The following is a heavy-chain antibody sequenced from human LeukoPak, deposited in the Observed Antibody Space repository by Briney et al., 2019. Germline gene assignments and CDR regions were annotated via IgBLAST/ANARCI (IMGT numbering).Heavy chain of an antibody. J-gene: IGHJ4*02. D-gene: IGHD2-8*01. Sequence: GGSLRLSCEGSGFTFRRYSMHWVRQAPGKGLEWISYISSSGNTIYYADSVKGRYTISRDNGENSIYLQMNSLRAGDTALYYCAKELYGNPSGYWGQGTRVTVSS. CDR2: ISSSGNTI. CDR1: GFTFRRYS. V-gene: IGHV3-48*01. CDR3: AKELYGNPSGY.